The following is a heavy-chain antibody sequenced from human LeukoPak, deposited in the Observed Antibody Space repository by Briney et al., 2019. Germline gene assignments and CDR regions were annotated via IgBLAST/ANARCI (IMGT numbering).Heavy chain of an antibody. Sequence: PSETLSLTCTVSGDSINSGAYYWSWIRQHPGKSLEWIGYMYYSGSSYYNPSLQSRVSISVDTSKKQVSLQLSSVTAADTAVYYCARMRQQLVSDYWGQGTLVTVSS. D-gene: IGHD6-13*01. CDR3: ARMRQQLVSDY. CDR2: MYYSGSS. J-gene: IGHJ4*02. V-gene: IGHV4-31*03. CDR1: GDSINSGAYY.